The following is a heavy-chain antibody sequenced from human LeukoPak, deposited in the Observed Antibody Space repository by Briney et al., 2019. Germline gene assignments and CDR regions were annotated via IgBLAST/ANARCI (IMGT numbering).Heavy chain of an antibody. CDR1: GFTFSAYW. Sequence: GGSLRLSCAASGFTFSAYWMHWVRQVPGKGLVWVSRINNDGTATFFADSVKGRLTVSRDNAKNTLYLQMNSLRVEDTAVYYCGRGGNQLLIFDYWGQGTLVTVSS. CDR2: INNDGTAT. J-gene: IGHJ4*02. V-gene: IGHV3-74*01. D-gene: IGHD2-2*01. CDR3: GRGGNQLLIFDY.